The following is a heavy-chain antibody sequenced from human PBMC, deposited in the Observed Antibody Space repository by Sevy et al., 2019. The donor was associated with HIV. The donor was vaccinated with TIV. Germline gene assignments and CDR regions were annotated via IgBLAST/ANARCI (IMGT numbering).Heavy chain of an antibody. CDR1: GYIFTNYW. J-gene: IGHJ4*02. V-gene: IGHV5-51*01. CDR3: ARRDDYGDYGGRPYFNY. Sequence: GESLKISCKGSGYIFTNYWIGWVRQMPGKGLEWMGIIYPGDSDTRYSPSFQGQVTISADKSITTAYLQWSSLKASDTAMYYCARRDDYGDYGGRPYFNYWGQGTLVTVSS. CDR2: IYPGDSDT. D-gene: IGHD4-17*01.